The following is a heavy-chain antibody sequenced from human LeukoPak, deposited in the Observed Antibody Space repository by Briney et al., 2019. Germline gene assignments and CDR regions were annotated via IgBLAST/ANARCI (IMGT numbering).Heavy chain of an antibody. CDR1: GFTFSGSA. CDR2: IYKKDNLYAT. CDR3: TRDRGTYNWFDP. J-gene: IGHJ5*02. Sequence: GGSLRLSCVASGFTFSGSAVHWVRQSSGKGLEWVGHIYKKDNLYATAYAESVKGNFNSSRDDSKDTAFLHMDSLKTEGTALYYCTRDRGTYNWFDPWGQGTLVTVSS. D-gene: IGHD2-15*01. V-gene: IGHV3-73*01.